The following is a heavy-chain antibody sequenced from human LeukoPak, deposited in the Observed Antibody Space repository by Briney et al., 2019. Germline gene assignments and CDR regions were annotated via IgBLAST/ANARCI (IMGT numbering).Heavy chain of an antibody. CDR1: GFTFSSYG. D-gene: IGHD6-19*01. Sequence: GGSLRLSCAASGFTFSSYGMHWVRQAPGKGLEWVAVIWYDGSGKYHADSVKGRFTISRDNSKNMLYLQMNSLRAEDTAVYYCASSSGWYLSSDYWGQGTLVTVSS. CDR2: IWYDGSGK. CDR3: ASSSGWYLSSDY. V-gene: IGHV3-33*01. J-gene: IGHJ4*02.